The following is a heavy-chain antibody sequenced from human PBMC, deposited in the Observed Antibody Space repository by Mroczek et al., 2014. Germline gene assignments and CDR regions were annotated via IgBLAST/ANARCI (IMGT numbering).Heavy chain of an antibody. J-gene: IGHJ4*02. CDR2: INPSGGST. D-gene: IGHD3-22*01. V-gene: IGHV1-46*03. CDR3: ASSPPGYYYDSSGPTL. CDR1: GYTFTSYY. Sequence: VQLVESGAEVKKPGASVKVSCKASGYTFTSYYMHWVRQAPGQGLEWMGIINPSGGSTSYAQKFQGRVTMTRDTSTSTVYMELSSLRSEDTAVYYCASSPPGYYYDSSGPTLWGQGTLVTVSS.